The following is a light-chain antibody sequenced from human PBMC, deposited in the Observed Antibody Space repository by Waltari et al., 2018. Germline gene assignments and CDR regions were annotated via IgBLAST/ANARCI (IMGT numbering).Light chain of an antibody. CDR3: QVWHAAIDPGV. J-gene: IGLJ1*01. CDR1: NIGSYS. V-gene: IGLV3-21*04. Sequence: SYVLTQPPSVSVAPGETARITCGGDNIGSYSVHWYQQKPGQAPVLVIFYDSDRPSGIPERFSGSNPGNTATLTISRVEAGDEANYYCQVWHAAIDPGVFGTGTEVTV. CDR2: YDS.